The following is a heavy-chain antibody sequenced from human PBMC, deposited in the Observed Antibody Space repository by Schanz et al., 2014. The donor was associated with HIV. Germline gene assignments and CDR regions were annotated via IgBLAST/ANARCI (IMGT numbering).Heavy chain of an antibody. V-gene: IGHV1-8*01. D-gene: IGHD3-16*01. CDR3: ARDLMFTTPLLGMDV. CDR2: MNPNSGNT. J-gene: IGHJ6*02. Sequence: QVQLVQSGAEVKKPGASVRVACKASGYNFNSYDINWVRQATGQGLEWMGWMNPNSGNTGYAQKFQGRVTMTRDTSISTAYMELTRLRYDDTAVYYCARDLMFTTPLLGMDVWGQGTTVTVSS. CDR1: GYNFNSYD.